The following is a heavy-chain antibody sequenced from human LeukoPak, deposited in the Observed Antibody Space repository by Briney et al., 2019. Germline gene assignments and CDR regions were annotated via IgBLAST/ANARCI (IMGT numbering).Heavy chain of an antibody. V-gene: IGHV3-53*01. CDR3: ARGDVVVPAAKVPYYYMDV. CDR2: IYSGGST. J-gene: IGHJ6*03. Sequence: GGSLRLSCAASGFTVSGNYMSWVRQAPGKGPEWVSVIYSGGSTYYADSVKGRFTISRDTSKNTRYLQMNSLRAEDTAVYYCARGDVVVPAAKVPYYYMDVWGKGTTVTVSS. D-gene: IGHD2-2*01. CDR1: GFTVSGNY.